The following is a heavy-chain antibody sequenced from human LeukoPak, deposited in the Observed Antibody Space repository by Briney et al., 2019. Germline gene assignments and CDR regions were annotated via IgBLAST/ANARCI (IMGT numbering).Heavy chain of an antibody. J-gene: IGHJ4*02. CDR2: ISGSGGST. CDR1: GFTFSSYA. V-gene: IGHV3-23*01. D-gene: IGHD6-13*01. Sequence: GGSLRLSCAASGFTFSSYAMSWVRQAPGKGLEWVSVISGSGGSTYYADSVKGRFTISRDNSKNTLYLQMTSLRAEDTAVYYCATTDHSGRFYYFDNWGQGTLVTVSS. CDR3: ATTDHSGRFYYFDN.